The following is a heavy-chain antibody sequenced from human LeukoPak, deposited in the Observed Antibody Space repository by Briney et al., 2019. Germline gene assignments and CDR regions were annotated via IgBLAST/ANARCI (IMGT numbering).Heavy chain of an antibody. D-gene: IGHD6-13*01. V-gene: IGHV6-1*01. CDR1: GNRVSSTSST. J-gene: IGHJ4*02. Sequence: SQTLSLTCVISGNRVSSTSSTGNWIRQSPSRGLEWRGRTYYRSKWYHNYAVSVESRITINPDTSKNQFSLQLTFVTPEDTAMYYCSREDPSGYSNVWGQGTLVTVSS. CDR3: SREDPSGYSNV. CDR2: TYYRSKWYH.